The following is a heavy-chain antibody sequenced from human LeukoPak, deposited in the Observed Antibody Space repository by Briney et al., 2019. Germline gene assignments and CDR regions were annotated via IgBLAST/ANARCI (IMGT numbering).Heavy chain of an antibody. J-gene: IGHJ4*02. D-gene: IGHD6-19*01. CDR3: AKSESGWYRIDY. CDR1: GFTFSSYA. V-gene: IGHV3-23*01. CDR2: ISGSGGST. Sequence: GGSLRLSCAASGFTFSSYAMSWVRQAPGKGLEWVSAISGSGGSTYYADSVKGRFTISRDNSKNTLYLRMSSLRAEDTAVYYCAKSESGWYRIDYWGQGTLVTVSS.